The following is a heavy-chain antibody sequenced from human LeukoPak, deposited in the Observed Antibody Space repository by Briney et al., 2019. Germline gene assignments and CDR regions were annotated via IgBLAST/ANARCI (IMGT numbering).Heavy chain of an antibody. Sequence: GGSLRLSCAASGFTFSSYAMSWVRQAPGKGLEWVSAISGSGGSTYYADSVKGRFTISRDNSKNTLYLQMNSLRAEDTAVYYCAKRGYYYDSSGYYSRTYFDYWGQGTLVIVSS. V-gene: IGHV3-23*01. D-gene: IGHD3-22*01. J-gene: IGHJ4*02. CDR2: ISGSGGST. CDR3: AKRGYYYDSSGYYSRTYFDY. CDR1: GFTFSSYA.